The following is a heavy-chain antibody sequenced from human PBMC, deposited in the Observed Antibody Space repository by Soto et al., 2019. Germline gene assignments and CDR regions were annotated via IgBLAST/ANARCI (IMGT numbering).Heavy chain of an antibody. V-gene: IGHV3-74*01. J-gene: IGHJ5*02. CDR3: ARGDHDYGDYNWFDP. CDR2: INSDGSST. Sequence: GGSLRLSCAASGFTFSSYLMHWVRQAPGKGLVWVSRINSDGSSTSYADSVKGRFTISRDNAKNTLYLQMNSLRAEDTAVYYCARGDHDYGDYNWFDPWGQGTLVTVSS. D-gene: IGHD4-17*01. CDR1: GFTFSSYL.